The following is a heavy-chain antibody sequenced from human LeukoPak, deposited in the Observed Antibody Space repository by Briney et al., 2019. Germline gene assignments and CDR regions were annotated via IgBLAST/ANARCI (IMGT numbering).Heavy chain of an antibody. CDR2: ISGGGTST. J-gene: IGHJ3*02. V-gene: IGHV3-23*01. D-gene: IGHD2-2*01. CDR1: GFTFSSYA. Sequence: GGSLRLSCAASGFTFSSYAMSWVRQAPGKGLEWVSTISGGGTSTYYADSVKGRFTISRDNSKNTLYLQMNSLRAEDTAVYYCAKDMRLRRVAGAFDIWGQGTMVTVSS. CDR3: AKDMRLRRVAGAFDI.